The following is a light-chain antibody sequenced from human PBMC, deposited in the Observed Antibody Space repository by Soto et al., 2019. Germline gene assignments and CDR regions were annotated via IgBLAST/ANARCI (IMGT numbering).Light chain of an antibody. V-gene: IGKV3-15*01. CDR3: HQYSDPMYT. Sequence: EIVMTQFPATLSVSPGESATLSCRTSQSVRYNLAWYQQRPGQSPRLLIYDASTRATGIPARFRGSGSVTEFTLTISSLQSEDFAVYYCHQYSDPMYTFGQGTKLV. J-gene: IGKJ2*01. CDR1: QSVRYN. CDR2: DAS.